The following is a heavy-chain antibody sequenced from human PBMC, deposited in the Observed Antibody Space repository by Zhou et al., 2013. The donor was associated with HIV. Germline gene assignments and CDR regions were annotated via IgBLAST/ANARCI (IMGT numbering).Heavy chain of an antibody. D-gene: IGHD6-6*01. Sequence: QVQLVQSGSEVKKSGASVKVSCKASGYNFTDYYMHWMRQAPGQGPEWMGWIHPKSGDTNYAQKFQGRVAMTRDTSISTVYMEVRRLKSDDTAIFYCATSIAGAAWGQGTLVTVSS. CDR3: ATSIAGAA. J-gene: IGHJ4*01. CDR1: GYNFTDYY. V-gene: IGHV1-2*02. CDR2: IHPKSGDT.